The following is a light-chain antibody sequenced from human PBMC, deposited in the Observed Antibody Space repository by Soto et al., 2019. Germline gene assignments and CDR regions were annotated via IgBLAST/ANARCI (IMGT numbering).Light chain of an antibody. V-gene: IGKV3-11*01. Sequence: EVVLTQSPATLSLSPGERATLSCRASQSVRTSLAWYQHKPGQAPRLVIYDASLRANGVPARFGGSGSGTDFTLTINSLEPEDFAVYYCQQRNVLPPITFGQGTRLEIK. CDR2: DAS. CDR3: QQRNVLPPIT. CDR1: QSVRTS. J-gene: IGKJ5*01.